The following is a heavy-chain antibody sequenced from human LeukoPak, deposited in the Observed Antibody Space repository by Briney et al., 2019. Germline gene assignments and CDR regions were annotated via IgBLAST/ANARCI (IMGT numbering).Heavy chain of an antibody. Sequence: ASVKVSCKASAYTLSGYYMHWVRQAPGQGLEWMGWIHPKSGVTNYAQKFQGRVTMTWDTSINTTFMELSRLRSDDTAVYYCARRIAVAGSPVYYFDYWGQGTLVTVSS. CDR3: ARRIAVAGSPVYYFDY. D-gene: IGHD6-19*01. V-gene: IGHV1-2*02. CDR1: AYTLSGYY. CDR2: IHPKSGVT. J-gene: IGHJ4*02.